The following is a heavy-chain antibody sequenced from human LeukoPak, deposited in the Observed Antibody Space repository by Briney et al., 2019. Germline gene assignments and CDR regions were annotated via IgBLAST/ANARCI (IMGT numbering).Heavy chain of an antibody. D-gene: IGHD2-21*02. J-gene: IGHJ6*02. Sequence: SETLSLTCTVSGGSISSGDYYWSWIRQPPGKGLEWIGYIYYSGSTYYNPSLKSRVTISVDTSKNQFSLKLSSVTAADTAVYYCARAVVVTATTIYGMDVWGQGTTVTVSS. CDR3: ARAVVVTATTIYGMDV. V-gene: IGHV4-30-4*01. CDR1: GGSISSGDYY. CDR2: IYYSGST.